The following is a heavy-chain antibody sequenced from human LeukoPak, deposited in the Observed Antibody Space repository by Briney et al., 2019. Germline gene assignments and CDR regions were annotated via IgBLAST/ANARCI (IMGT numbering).Heavy chain of an antibody. Sequence: SQTLSLTCTVSGGSISSGGYYWSWIRQHPGKGLEWIGYIYYSGSTYYNPSLKSRVTISVDTSKNQFSLKLSSVTAADTAVYYCARGPYDFWSGQYYYYMDVWGKGATVTVSS. D-gene: IGHD3-3*01. CDR2: IYYSGST. V-gene: IGHV4-31*03. J-gene: IGHJ6*03. CDR3: ARGPYDFWSGQYYYYMDV. CDR1: GGSISSGGYY.